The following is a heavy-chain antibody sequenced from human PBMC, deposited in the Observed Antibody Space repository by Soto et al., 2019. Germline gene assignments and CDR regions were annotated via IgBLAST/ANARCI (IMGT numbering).Heavy chain of an antibody. CDR3: ARDLVPAVIIYYYYYGMDV. D-gene: IGHD2-2*01. Sequence: ASVKVSCKASGYTSTSYYMHWVRQAPGQGLEWMGIINPSGGSTSYAQKFQGRVTMTRDTSTSTVYMELSSLRSEDTAVYYCARDLVPAVIIYYYYYGMDVWGQGTTVTV. CDR2: INPSGGST. CDR1: GYTSTSYY. V-gene: IGHV1-46*01. J-gene: IGHJ6*02.